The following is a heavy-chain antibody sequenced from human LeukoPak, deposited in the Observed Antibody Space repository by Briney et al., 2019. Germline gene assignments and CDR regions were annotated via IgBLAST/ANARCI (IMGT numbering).Heavy chain of an antibody. CDR2: IGGRDGGT. CDR3: AKWGDYDILTGYYDSDY. Sequence: PGGSLRLSCAASGFIFSNNAMSWVRQAPGKGLEWVSAIGGRDGGTYYADSVKGRFTVSRDDPKNTLYLQMNTLRAEDTAVYYCAKWGDYDILTGYYDSDYWGQGTLVTVSS. CDR1: GFIFSNNA. D-gene: IGHD3-9*01. V-gene: IGHV3-23*01. J-gene: IGHJ4*02.